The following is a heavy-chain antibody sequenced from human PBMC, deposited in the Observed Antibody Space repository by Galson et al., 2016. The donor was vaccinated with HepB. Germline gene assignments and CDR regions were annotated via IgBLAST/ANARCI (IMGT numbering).Heavy chain of an antibody. Sequence: SLRLSCAASGFTLSNYAMNWVRQAPGKGLEWVSYISAGSSTIYYADSVKGRFTISRDNAKNVVYLQMFSLRDGDTAAYYCARDLTNKQVWSWGAPKSYCLGMDVWGQWTTVTVSS. CDR3: ARDLTNKQVWSWGAPKSYCLGMDV. V-gene: IGHV3-48*02. D-gene: IGHD2-21*01. J-gene: IGHJ6*02. CDR2: ISAGSSTI. CDR1: GFTLSNYA.